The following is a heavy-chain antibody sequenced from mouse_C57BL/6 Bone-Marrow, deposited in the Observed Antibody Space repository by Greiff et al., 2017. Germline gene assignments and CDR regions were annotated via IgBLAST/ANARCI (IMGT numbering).Heavy chain of an antibody. V-gene: IGHV14-4*01. CDR2: IVPENGDT. J-gene: IGHJ1*03. CDR1: GFNIKDDY. Sequence: VQLKQSGAELVRPGASVKLSCTASGFNIKDDYMHWVKQRPEQGLEWIGWIVPENGDTESASKFQGKATITADTSSNTAYLQLSSLTAEDTAVYYCTTITTVVATNCDVWGTGTTVTVSS. CDR3: TTITTVVATNCDV. D-gene: IGHD1-1*01.